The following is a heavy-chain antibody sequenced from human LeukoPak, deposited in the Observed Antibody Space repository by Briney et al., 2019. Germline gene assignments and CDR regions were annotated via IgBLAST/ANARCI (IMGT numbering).Heavy chain of an antibody. D-gene: IGHD2-15*01. J-gene: IGHJ4*02. CDR1: GGSISSSSYY. Sequence: SETLSLTCTVSGGSISSSSYYWGCIRQPQGKGLEWIGSIHYSGSTYYNPSLKSRVTISVDTSKNQFSLKLSSVTAADTAVYYCASRYCSGGSCYPFDYWGQGTLVTVSS. CDR2: IHYSGST. CDR3: ASRYCSGGSCYPFDY. V-gene: IGHV4-39*01.